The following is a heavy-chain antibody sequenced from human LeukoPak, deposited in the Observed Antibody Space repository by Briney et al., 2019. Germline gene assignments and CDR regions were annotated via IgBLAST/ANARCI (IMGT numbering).Heavy chain of an antibody. CDR1: GYSISSGYY. D-gene: IGHD3-22*01. Sequence: KSSETLSLTCAVSGYSISSGYYWGWIRQPPGKGLEWIGSIYHSGSTYYNPSLKSRVTISVDTSKNQFSLKLSSVTAADTAVYYCRVYSGVVIDRGPYYYYYMDVWGKGTTVTVSS. J-gene: IGHJ6*03. CDR2: IYHSGST. CDR3: RVYSGVVIDRGPYYYYYMDV. V-gene: IGHV4-38-2*01.